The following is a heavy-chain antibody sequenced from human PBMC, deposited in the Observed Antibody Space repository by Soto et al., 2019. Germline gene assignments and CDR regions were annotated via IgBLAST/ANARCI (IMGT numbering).Heavy chain of an antibody. CDR1: GGTFSSYA. J-gene: IGHJ6*02. Sequence: QVQLVQSGAEVKKPGSSVKVSCKASGGTFSSYAISWVRQAPGQGLEWMGGIIPIFGTANYAQKFQGRVTITADETTSTAYMELSSLKSEDTAVYYCARRWGIIAAPGDYYYYYGMDVWGQGTTVTVSS. D-gene: IGHD6-13*01. CDR2: IIPIFGTA. CDR3: ARRWGIIAAPGDYYYYYGMDV. V-gene: IGHV1-69*01.